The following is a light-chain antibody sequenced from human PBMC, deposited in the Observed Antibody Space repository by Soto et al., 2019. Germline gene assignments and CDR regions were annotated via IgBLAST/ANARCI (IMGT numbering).Light chain of an antibody. J-gene: IGLJ2*01. V-gene: IGLV1-47*02. CDR3: AAWDDSLSGVV. Sequence: QSVLTQPPSTSGTPGQRVTISCSGGSSNIGNNFVFWYQHLPGTAPKLLIYSHNQRPSGVPDRFSGSTSGTSASLAISGLRSEDEADYYCAAWDDSLSGVVFGGGTKLTVL. CDR2: SHN. CDR1: SSNIGNNF.